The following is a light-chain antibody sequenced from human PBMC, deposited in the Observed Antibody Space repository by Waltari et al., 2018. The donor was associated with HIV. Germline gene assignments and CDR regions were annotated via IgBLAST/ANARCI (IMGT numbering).Light chain of an antibody. Sequence: QSVLTQSPSTSGTPGQRVTISCSGSSSNIASNYVSWFQQVPGTAPKLLIFRNTQRPSGVSDRFSCAWSGTSASLAISGLRSEDEADYYCAVWDDSLSAQLFGGGTKLTVL. CDR1: SSNIASNY. CDR2: RNT. J-gene: IGLJ3*02. CDR3: AVWDDSLSAQL. V-gene: IGLV1-47*01.